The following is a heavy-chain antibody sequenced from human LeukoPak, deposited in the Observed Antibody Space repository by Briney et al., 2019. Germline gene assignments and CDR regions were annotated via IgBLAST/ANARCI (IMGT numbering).Heavy chain of an antibody. J-gene: IGHJ6*03. D-gene: IGHD6-13*01. CDR2: IIPIFGTA. CDR1: GGTFSSYA. CDR3: ARGSSSWVNYYYYYYMDV. Sequence: ASVKVSCKASGGTFSSYAISWVRQAPGQGLEWMGGIIPIFGTANYAQKFQGRVTITADKSTSTAYMELSSLRSEDTAVYYCARGSSSWVNYYYYYYMDVWGKGTTVTVSS. V-gene: IGHV1-69*06.